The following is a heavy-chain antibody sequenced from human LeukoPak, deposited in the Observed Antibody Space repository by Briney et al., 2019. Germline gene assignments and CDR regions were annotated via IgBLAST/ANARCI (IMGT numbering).Heavy chain of an antibody. Sequence: PGGSLRLSCAASGFTFSSYGMHWVRQAPGKGLEWVAVISYDGSNKYYADSVKGRFTISRDNSKNTLYLQMNSLRAEDTAVYYCAKDQRYYYGSGSLTRADRYCYYYYGMDVWGQGTTVTVSS. J-gene: IGHJ6*02. V-gene: IGHV3-30*18. CDR2: ISYDGSNK. CDR1: GFTFSSYG. D-gene: IGHD3-10*01. CDR3: AKDQRYYYGSGSLTRADRYCYYYYGMDV.